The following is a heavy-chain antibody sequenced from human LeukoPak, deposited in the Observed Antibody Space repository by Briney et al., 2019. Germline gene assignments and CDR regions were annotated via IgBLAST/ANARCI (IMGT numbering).Heavy chain of an antibody. J-gene: IGHJ4*02. Sequence: SETLSLTCAVYGGSFSGYYWSWIRQPPGKGREWIGEINHSGSTNYNPSLKSRVTISVDTSKNQFSLKLSSVTAADTAVYYCARARVTALDYWGQGTLVTVSS. CDR2: INHSGST. CDR1: GGSFSGYY. V-gene: IGHV4-34*01. D-gene: IGHD2-21*02. CDR3: ARARVTALDY.